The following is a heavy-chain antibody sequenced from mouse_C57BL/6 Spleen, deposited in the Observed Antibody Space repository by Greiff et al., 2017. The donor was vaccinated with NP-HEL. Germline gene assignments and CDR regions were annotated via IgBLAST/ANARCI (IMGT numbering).Heavy chain of an antibody. Sequence: QVQLQQPGAELVKPGASVKLSCKASGYTFTSYWMHWVKQRPGQGLEWIGMIHPNSGSTNYNEKFKSKATLTVDKSSSTAYMQLSSLTSEDSAVYYCAREGKNWDVGGWGQGTTLTVSS. CDR2: IHPNSGST. J-gene: IGHJ2*01. V-gene: IGHV1-64*01. CDR1: GYTFTSYW. D-gene: IGHD4-1*01. CDR3: AREGKNWDVGG.